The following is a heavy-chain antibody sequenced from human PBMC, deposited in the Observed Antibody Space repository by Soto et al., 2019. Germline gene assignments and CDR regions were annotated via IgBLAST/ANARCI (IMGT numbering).Heavy chain of an antibody. CDR3: ARARATIAAAAIFDC. Sequence: SETLSLTCTVSGGSISSGDYYWSWIRQPPGKGLEWIGYIYYSGSTYYNPSLKSRVTISVDTSKNQFSLKLSSVTAADTAVYYCARARATIAAAAIFDCWGQGTLVTVSS. D-gene: IGHD6-13*01. CDR2: IYYSGST. CDR1: GGSISSGDYY. J-gene: IGHJ4*02. V-gene: IGHV4-30-4*01.